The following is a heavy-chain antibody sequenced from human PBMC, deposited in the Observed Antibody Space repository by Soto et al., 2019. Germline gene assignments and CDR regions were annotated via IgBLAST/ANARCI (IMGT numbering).Heavy chain of an antibody. J-gene: IGHJ4*02. D-gene: IGHD6-6*01. CDR3: TRGAAARLYYFAY. Sequence: GGSLRLSCTASGFTFGDYAMSWFRHAPGKGLEWVGFIRSKAYGGTTEYAASVKGRFTISRDDSKSIAYLQMNSLKTEDTAVYYFTRGAAARLYYFAYRGQRTLVTVSS. CDR1: GFTFGDYA. V-gene: IGHV3-49*03. CDR2: IRSKAYGGTT.